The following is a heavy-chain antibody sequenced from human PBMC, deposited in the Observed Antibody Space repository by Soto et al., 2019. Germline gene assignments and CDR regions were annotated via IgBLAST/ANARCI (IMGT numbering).Heavy chain of an antibody. V-gene: IGHV1-58*01. CDR3: ASRGQVLRYFDWRYYYGMDV. CDR2: IVVSGGST. J-gene: IGHJ6*02. Sequence: SVKVSCKASGFTFTSSAVQWVRQARGQRLEWIRIIVVSGGSTSYAQKFQGRVTMTRDTSTSTVYMELSSLRSEDTAVYYCASRGQVLRYFDWRYYYGMDVWGQGTTVTVSS. CDR1: GFTFTSSA. D-gene: IGHD3-9*01.